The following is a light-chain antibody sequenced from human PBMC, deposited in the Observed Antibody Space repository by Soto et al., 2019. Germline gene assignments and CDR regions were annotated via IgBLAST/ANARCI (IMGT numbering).Light chain of an antibody. CDR2: QVS. CDR1: QALVYSDGDTY. Sequence: DVVMTQSPLSLPVTLGQPASISCRSTQALVYSDGDTYLNWSQQRPGQSLRPLIFQVSKRDSGVPDRFSGSGSGTDFTLKTSRVESEDVGFYYCMKSRQVPWSFGQGTKVEIE. V-gene: IGKV2-30*01. J-gene: IGKJ1*01. CDR3: MKSRQVPWS.